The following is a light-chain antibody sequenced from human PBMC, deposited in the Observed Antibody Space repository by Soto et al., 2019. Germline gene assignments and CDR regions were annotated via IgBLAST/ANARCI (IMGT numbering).Light chain of an antibody. CDR3: QQRNNWPPIT. CDR1: QSVSSNY. V-gene: IGKV3D-20*02. Sequence: EIVLTQSPGTLSSSPGERATLSCRTSQSVSSNYLAWYQQKPGQAPRLLIYGASSRATGIPDRFSGSGSGTDFTLTISSLEPEDFAIYYCQQRNNWPPITFGQGTRLEIK. J-gene: IGKJ5*01. CDR2: GAS.